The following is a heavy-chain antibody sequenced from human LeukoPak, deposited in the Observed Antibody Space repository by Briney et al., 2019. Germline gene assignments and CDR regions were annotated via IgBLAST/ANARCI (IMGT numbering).Heavy chain of an antibody. J-gene: IGHJ5*02. D-gene: IGHD2-2*01. V-gene: IGHV4-34*01. Sequence: GSLRLSCAVYGGSFSGYYWSWIRQPPGKGLEWIGEINHSGSTNYNPSLKSRVTISVDTSKNQFSLKLSSVTAADTAVYYCARGQDCSSTSCYLAPWGQGTLVTVSS. CDR1: GGSFSGYY. CDR3: ARGQDCSSTSCYLAP. CDR2: INHSGST.